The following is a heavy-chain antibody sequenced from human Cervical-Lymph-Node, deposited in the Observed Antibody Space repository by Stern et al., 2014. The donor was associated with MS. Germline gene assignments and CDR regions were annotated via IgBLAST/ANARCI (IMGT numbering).Heavy chain of an antibody. V-gene: IGHV4-59*01. CDR3: ASGPLTNFDY. Sequence: QLQLQESGPGLVKPSETLSLTCTVSGGSISSYYWSWIRQPPGKGLEWIGYIYYSGSTSYNPSLKSRLTISVDTSKNQFSLKLSSVTAADTAVYYCASGPLTNFDYWGQGTLVTVSS. CDR2: IYYSGST. J-gene: IGHJ4*02. CDR1: GGSISSYY.